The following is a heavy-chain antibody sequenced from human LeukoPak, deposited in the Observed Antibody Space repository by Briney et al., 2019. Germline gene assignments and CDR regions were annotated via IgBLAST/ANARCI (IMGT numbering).Heavy chain of an antibody. Sequence: PGGSLRLSCAASGFTFDDYAMHWVRQPPGKGLEWVSGISWNSGSIGYADSVKGRFTISRDNAKNSLYLQMNSLRVEDTAFYYCARDDLLHRNWFDPWGQGTLVTVSS. V-gene: IGHV3-9*01. CDR3: ARDDLLHRNWFDP. CDR1: GFTFDDYA. D-gene: IGHD3-22*01. CDR2: ISWNSGSI. J-gene: IGHJ5*02.